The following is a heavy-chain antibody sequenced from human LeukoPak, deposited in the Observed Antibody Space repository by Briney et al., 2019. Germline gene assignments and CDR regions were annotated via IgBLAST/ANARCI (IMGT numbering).Heavy chain of an antibody. Sequence: PGGSLRLSCAASGFTFDDYTMHWVRQAPGKGLEWVSLISWDGGSTYYADSVKGRFTISRDNSKNSLYLQMNSLRTEDTALYYCAKDMLSRYYDFWSGYYTGIDYWGQGTLVTVSP. D-gene: IGHD3-3*01. CDR3: AKDMLSRYYDFWSGYYTGIDY. CDR2: ISWDGGST. V-gene: IGHV3-43*01. J-gene: IGHJ4*02. CDR1: GFTFDDYT.